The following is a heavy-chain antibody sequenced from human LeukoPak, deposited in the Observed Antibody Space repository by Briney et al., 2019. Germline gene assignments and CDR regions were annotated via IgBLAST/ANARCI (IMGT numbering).Heavy chain of an antibody. Sequence: PGRSLRLSCAASGFTFSSYAMHWVRQAPGKGLEWVAFIRYDGSNKYYADSVKGRFTISRDNSKNTLYLQMNSLRAEDTAVYYCAKEGVLRFLDLATELDYWGQGTLVTVSS. J-gene: IGHJ4*02. CDR3: AKEGVLRFLDLATELDY. CDR2: IRYDGSNK. D-gene: IGHD3-3*01. V-gene: IGHV3-30*02. CDR1: GFTFSSYA.